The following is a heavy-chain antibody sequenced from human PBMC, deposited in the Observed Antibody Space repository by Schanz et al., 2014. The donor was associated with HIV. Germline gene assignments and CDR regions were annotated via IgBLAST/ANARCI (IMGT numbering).Heavy chain of an antibody. J-gene: IGHJ4*02. Sequence: QVQLQQWGAGRLKPSETLSLTCDVRGGSISGYFWSWIRQPPGKGLEWIAEINHSGATSYNPSLKSRVTISVDTSKNQFSLKLSSVTAADTAVYYCASSQGAARAFDYWGQGTLVTVSS. CDR3: ASSQGAARAFDY. CDR2: INHSGAT. V-gene: IGHV4-34*01. D-gene: IGHD6-6*01. CDR1: GGSISGYF.